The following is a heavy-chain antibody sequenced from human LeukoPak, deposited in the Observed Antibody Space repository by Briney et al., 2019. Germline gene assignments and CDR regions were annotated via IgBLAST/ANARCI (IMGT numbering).Heavy chain of an antibody. V-gene: IGHV4-34*01. D-gene: IGHD5-24*01. CDR2: INYSGST. Sequence: SETLSLTCAVYGGSFSGYYWSWIRQPPGKGLEWIGEINYSGSTNYNPSLKSRVTISVDTSKNQFSLKLSSVTAADTAVYYCARPGRWLHQKGAFDIWGQGTMVTVSS. CDR3: ARPGRWLHQKGAFDI. CDR1: GGSFSGYY. J-gene: IGHJ3*02.